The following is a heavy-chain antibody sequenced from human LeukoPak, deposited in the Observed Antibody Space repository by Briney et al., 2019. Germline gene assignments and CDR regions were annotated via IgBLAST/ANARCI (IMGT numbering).Heavy chain of an antibody. CDR3: AGRPLGATRRRVWWFDP. D-gene: IGHD1-26*01. Sequence: SETLSLTCAVYGGSFSGYYWSWIRQPPGKGLEWIGEINHSGSTNYNPSLKSRVIISVDTSKNQFSLKLSSVTAADTAVYYCAGRPLGATRRRVWWFDPWGQGTLVTDSS. CDR1: GGSFSGYY. V-gene: IGHV4-34*01. CDR2: INHSGST. J-gene: IGHJ5*02.